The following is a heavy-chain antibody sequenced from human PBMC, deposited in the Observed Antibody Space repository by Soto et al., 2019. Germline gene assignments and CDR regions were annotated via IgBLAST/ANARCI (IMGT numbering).Heavy chain of an antibody. CDR3: AKGCGLGDNNWFDP. CDR2: ISYDGSNK. Sequence: QVQLVESGGGVVQPGRSLRLSCAASGFTFSSYGMHWVRQAPGKGLEWVAVISYDGSNKYYADSVKGRFTISRDNSKNTLYLQMNSLRAEDTAVYYCAKGCGLGDNNWFDPWGQGTLVTVSS. V-gene: IGHV3-30*18. D-gene: IGHD2-21*01. CDR1: GFTFSSYG. J-gene: IGHJ5*02.